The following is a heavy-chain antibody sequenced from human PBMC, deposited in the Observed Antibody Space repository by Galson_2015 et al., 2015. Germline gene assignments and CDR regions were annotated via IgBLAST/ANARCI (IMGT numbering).Heavy chain of an antibody. V-gene: IGHV1-18*04. CDR1: GYAFTNHG. CDR2: IRTENGKT. J-gene: IGHJ4*02. Sequence: SVKVSCKASGYAFTNHGIGWVRQAPGQGLEWMGWIRTENGKTYSAQTLQDRVFMTAETSTKMAFLGLGNLTSDDTAMYDCARRGFYGGPGGCYTTRGFDYWGQGTVVTVSS. CDR3: ARRGFYGGPGGCYTTRGFDY. D-gene: IGHD2-2*02.